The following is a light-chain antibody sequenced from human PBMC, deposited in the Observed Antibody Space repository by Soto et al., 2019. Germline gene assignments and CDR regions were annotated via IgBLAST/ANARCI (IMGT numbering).Light chain of an antibody. V-gene: IGKV3-15*01. J-gene: IGKJ5*01. CDR3: QKYNNWPPIT. CDR1: QSVSNN. Sequence: EIMMTQSPATLSVSPGERATLSCRASQSVSNNVAWYQQKPCQAPRLLIYYASTRATGIPARFSGSGSGTEFTLTISSLQSEDFALYYCQKYNNWPPITFGQGTRLEIK. CDR2: YAS.